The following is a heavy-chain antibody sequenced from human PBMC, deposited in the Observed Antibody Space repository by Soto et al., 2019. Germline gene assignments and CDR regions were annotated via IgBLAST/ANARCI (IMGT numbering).Heavy chain of an antibody. CDR1: GFTFSRYG. CDR2: IGFDGNSK. V-gene: IGHV3-33*01. D-gene: IGHD5-12*01. J-gene: IGHJ3*02. Sequence: QVQLVESGGGVVQPGRSLRLSCAASGFTFSRYGMNWVRQAPGKGLEWVAGIGFDGNSKYYADSVKGRLTISRDNSKSTLYVPMNSLRVEDTAVYYCARDTVSYSGYGDAFDMWAKGQWSPSL. CDR3: ARDTVSYSGYGDAFDM.